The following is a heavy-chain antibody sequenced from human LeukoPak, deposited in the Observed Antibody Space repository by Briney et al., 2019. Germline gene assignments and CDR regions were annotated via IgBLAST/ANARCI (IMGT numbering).Heavy chain of an antibody. D-gene: IGHD6-13*01. CDR1: GYTFTSYS. CDR2: ISAYNGNT. J-gene: IGHJ4*02. Sequence: ASVKVSCKASGYTFTSYSISWVRQAPGQGLEWMGWISAYNGNTNYAQKLQGRVTMTTDTSTSTAYMELRSLRSDDTAVYYCARDPPIRERTVGPYSSSPKVRYWGQGTLVTVSS. V-gene: IGHV1-18*01. CDR3: ARDPPIRERTVGPYSSSPKVRY.